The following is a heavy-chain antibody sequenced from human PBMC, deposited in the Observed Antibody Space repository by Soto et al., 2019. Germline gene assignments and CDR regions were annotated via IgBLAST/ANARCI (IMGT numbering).Heavy chain of an antibody. Sequence: QVQLQQWGAGLLKPSETLSLTCAVSGGSFRGYFWRWIRQSPDKGLEWIGEINDSGSTYYNPSFRSRLTISVDTSSSQISLRLTSVTAADSGVYYCHGGDFWGQGTRVTVSS. J-gene: IGHJ4*02. CDR3: HGGDF. D-gene: IGHD3-16*01. CDR2: INDSGST. V-gene: IGHV4-34*02. CDR1: GGSFRGYF.